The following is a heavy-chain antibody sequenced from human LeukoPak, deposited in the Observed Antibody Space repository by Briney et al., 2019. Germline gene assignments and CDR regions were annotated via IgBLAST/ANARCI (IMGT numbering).Heavy chain of an antibody. CDR3: ARGFRDAFSRKFDY. Sequence: ASVKVSCKASGYTFTSYDINWVRQATGQGLEWMGWMNPNSGNTGYAQKFQGRVTMTRNTSISTAYIELSSLRSDDTAVYYCARGFRDAFSRKFDYWGQGTLVTVSS. J-gene: IGHJ4*02. D-gene: IGHD2-2*01. CDR2: MNPNSGNT. CDR1: GYTFTSYD. V-gene: IGHV1-8*01.